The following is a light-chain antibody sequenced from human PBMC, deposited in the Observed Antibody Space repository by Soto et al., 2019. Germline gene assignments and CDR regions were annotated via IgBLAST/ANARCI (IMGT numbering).Light chain of an antibody. CDR3: HQYGTSPQT. CDR1: QSVSNTH. CDR2: DAS. Sequence: EIVLAQSPVSLSWSPGESATLSCRASQSVSNTHVAWYQQRPGQAPRLLIYDASRRDIGVPDRFSGSGSGTDFTLTISGLEPADFAVYFCHQYGTSPQTFGQGTKVDIK. J-gene: IGKJ1*01. V-gene: IGKV3-20*01.